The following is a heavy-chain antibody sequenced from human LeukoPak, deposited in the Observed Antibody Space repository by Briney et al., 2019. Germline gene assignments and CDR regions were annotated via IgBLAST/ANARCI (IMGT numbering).Heavy chain of an antibody. CDR3: ARDLSGVISY. CDR2: VYYSGST. J-gene: IGHJ4*02. Sequence: PSQTLSLTCTVSGASISSGGYYWSWIRQHPGKCLEWLGYVYYSGSTYYNPSLKSRVNISLDTSKNQFSLKLSSVTAADTAVYYCARDLSGVISYWGQGTLVTVSS. V-gene: IGHV4-31*03. CDR1: GASISSGGYY. D-gene: IGHD3-10*01.